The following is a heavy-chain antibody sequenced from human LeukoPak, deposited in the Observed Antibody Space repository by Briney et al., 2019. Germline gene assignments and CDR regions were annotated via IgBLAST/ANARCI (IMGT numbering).Heavy chain of an antibody. CDR3: ARDNGDSPFDY. J-gene: IGHJ4*02. D-gene: IGHD4-17*01. CDR1: GFTFSSYS. CDR2: ISSSSSTI. Sequence: GGSLRLSCAASGFTFSSYSMNWVRQAPGKGLEWVSYISSSSSTIYYADSVKGRFTISRDNAKNSLYLQMNSLRAEDTAVYHCARDNGDSPFDYWGQGTLVTVSS. V-gene: IGHV3-48*01.